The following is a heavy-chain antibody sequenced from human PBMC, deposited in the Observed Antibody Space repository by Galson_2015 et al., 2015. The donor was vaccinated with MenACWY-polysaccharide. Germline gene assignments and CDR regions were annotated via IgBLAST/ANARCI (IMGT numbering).Heavy chain of an antibody. V-gene: IGHV3-30*04. CDR2: ISYDGSNK. CDR1: GFTFSSYA. D-gene: IGHD3-3*01. J-gene: IGHJ5*02. Sequence: SLRLSCAASGFTFSSYAMHWVRQAPGKGLEWVAVISYDGSNKYYADSVKGRFTISRDNSKNTLYLQMNSLRAEDTAVYYCAKDQADSYDSPFAFDPWGQGTLVTVSS. CDR3: AKDQADSYDSPFAFDP.